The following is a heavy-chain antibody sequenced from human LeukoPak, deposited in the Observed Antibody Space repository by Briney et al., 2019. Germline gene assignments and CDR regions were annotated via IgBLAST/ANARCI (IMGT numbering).Heavy chain of an antibody. CDR1: GFTFSSYS. CDR2: ISGSSDYR. D-gene: IGHD1-7*01. Sequence: GGSLRLSCAASGFTFSSYSFNWVRQAPGKGLKWVSSISGSSDYRSYADSVKGRFTISRDNAKNSLYLQMNSLRAEDTAVYYCARGLARAGTTDPFVKWGQGTLVTVSS. CDR3: ARGLARAGTTDPFVK. V-gene: IGHV3-21*01. J-gene: IGHJ4*02.